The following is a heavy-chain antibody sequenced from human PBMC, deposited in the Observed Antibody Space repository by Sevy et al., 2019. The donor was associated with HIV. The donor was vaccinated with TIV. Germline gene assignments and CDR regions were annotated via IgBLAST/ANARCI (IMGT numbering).Heavy chain of an antibody. Sequence: GGSLRLSCAASGFTFSDYYMSWIRQAPGKGLEWVSYISSSGSTIYYADSVKGRFTISRDNAKNSLYLQMNSMRAEDTAVYYCARDSLPIGYYGMDVWGQGTTVTVSS. J-gene: IGHJ6*02. V-gene: IGHV3-11*01. CDR1: GFTFSDYY. CDR2: ISSSGSTI. D-gene: IGHD2-15*01. CDR3: ARDSLPIGYYGMDV.